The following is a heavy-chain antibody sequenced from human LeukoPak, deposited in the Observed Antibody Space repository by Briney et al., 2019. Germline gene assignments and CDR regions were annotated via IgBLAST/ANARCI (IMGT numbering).Heavy chain of an antibody. J-gene: IGHJ3*02. Sequence: GGSLRLSCAASGFTFSSYAMSWVRQAPGKGLEWVSAISGSGGSTYYADSVKGRFTISRDNSKNTLCLQMNSLRAEDTAVYYCASELGYCSSTSCWVGAFDIWGQGTMVTVSS. D-gene: IGHD2-2*01. V-gene: IGHV3-23*01. CDR1: GFTFSSYA. CDR2: ISGSGGST. CDR3: ASELGYCSSTSCWVGAFDI.